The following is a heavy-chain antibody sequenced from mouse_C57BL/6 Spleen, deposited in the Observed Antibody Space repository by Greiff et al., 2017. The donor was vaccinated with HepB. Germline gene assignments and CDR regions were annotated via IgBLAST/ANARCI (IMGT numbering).Heavy chain of an antibody. CDR1: GYSFTGYY. CDR2: INPSTGGT. J-gene: IGHJ1*03. D-gene: IGHD2-1*01. V-gene: IGHV1-42*01. CDR3: ARSGYGNYVGYFDV. Sequence: VQLQQSGPELVKPGASVKISCKASGYSFTGYYMNWVKQSPEKSLEWIGEINPSTGGTTYNQKFKAKATLTVDKSSSTAYMQLKSLTSEDSAVYYCARSGYGNYVGYFDVWGTGTTVTVSS.